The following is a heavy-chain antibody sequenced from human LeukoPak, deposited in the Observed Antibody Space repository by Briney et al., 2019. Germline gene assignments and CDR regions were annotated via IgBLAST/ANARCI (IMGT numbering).Heavy chain of an antibody. CDR1: GFTFSNAW. Sequence: GGSLRLSCAASGFTFSNAWMSWVRQAPGKGLEWVGRIKRKTDGGTTDYAAPVKGRFTISRDDSKNTLYLQMNSLKTEDTAVYYCTTVVLRYFDWLRTFDYWGQGTLVTVSS. CDR3: TTVVLRYFDWLRTFDY. V-gene: IGHV3-15*01. D-gene: IGHD3-9*01. CDR2: IKRKTDGGTT. J-gene: IGHJ4*02.